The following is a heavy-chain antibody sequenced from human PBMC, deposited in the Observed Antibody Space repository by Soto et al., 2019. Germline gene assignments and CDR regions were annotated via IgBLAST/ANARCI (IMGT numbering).Heavy chain of an antibody. CDR3: ARGFTPRVDTAMVEYYYYYYGMDV. CDR1: GFTFSSYW. J-gene: IGHJ6*02. D-gene: IGHD5-18*01. CDR2: IKQDGSEK. V-gene: IGHV3-7*03. Sequence: PGGSLRLSCAASGFTFSSYWMSWVRQAPGKGLEWVANIKQDGSEKYYVDSVKGRFTISRDNAKNSLYLQMNSLRAEDTAVYYCARGFTPRVDTAMVEYYYYYYGMDVWGQGTTVTGSS.